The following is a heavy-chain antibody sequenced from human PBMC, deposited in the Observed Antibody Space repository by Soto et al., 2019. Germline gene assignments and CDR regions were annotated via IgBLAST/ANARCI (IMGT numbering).Heavy chain of an antibody. CDR2: IWYDGSKK. Sequence: QVQLVESGGGVVQPGTSLRLSCAPSGFTFSRYGMHWVRQAPGKGLEWVAVIWYDGSKKYYADSVKGRFTISRDNSKNTLYLQMNSLRAEDTAVYYCTREPGVTNYYFDHWGQGTLVTVSS. J-gene: IGHJ4*02. V-gene: IGHV3-33*01. D-gene: IGHD3-3*01. CDR3: TREPGVTNYYFDH. CDR1: GFTFSRYG.